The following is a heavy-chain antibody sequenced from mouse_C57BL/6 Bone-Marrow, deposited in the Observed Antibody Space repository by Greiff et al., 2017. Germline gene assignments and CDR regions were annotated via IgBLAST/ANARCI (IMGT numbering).Heavy chain of an antibody. V-gene: IGHV5-6*01. CDR3: ERRGTTVGARAMDY. CDR1: GFTFSSYG. J-gene: IGHJ4*01. Sequence: EVQLVESGGDLVKPGGSLKLSCAASGFTFSSYGMSWVRQTPDKRLEWVATISSGGSYTYYPDSVKGRFTISRDNAKNTPYLQVCSLKSEDTAMYYGERRGTTVGARAMDYWGQGTSVTVSS. CDR2: ISSGGSYT. D-gene: IGHD1-1*02.